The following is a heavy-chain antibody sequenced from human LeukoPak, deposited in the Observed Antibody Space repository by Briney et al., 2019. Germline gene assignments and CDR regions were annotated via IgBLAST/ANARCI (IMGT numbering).Heavy chain of an antibody. D-gene: IGHD3-22*01. CDR3: AKDRYYDNTGDHYESEY. CDR1: GFTFSTYG. V-gene: IGHV3-23*01. J-gene: IGHJ4*02. CDR2: VSGSGGST. Sequence: QPGGSLRLSCAASGFTFSTYGMSWVRQAPGKGLDWVSAVSGSGGSTHYAGSVTGRFTISRDNSKNTLYLQMNSLRAEDTAVYYCAKDRYYDNTGDHYESEYWGQGTLVTVSS.